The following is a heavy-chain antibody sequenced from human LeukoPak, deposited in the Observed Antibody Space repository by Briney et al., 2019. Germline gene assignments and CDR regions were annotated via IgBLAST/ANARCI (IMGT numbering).Heavy chain of an antibody. J-gene: IGHJ4*02. D-gene: IGHD3-22*01. CDR2: IIPIFGTA. V-gene: IGHV1-69*13. Sequence: SVKVSCKASGGTFSSYAISWVRQAPGQGLEWMGGIIPIFGTANYAQKFQGRVTITADESTSTAYMELSSLRSEDTAVYYCARDYDSSGYPFDYWGQGTLVAVSS. CDR3: ARDYDSSGYPFDY. CDR1: GGTFSSYA.